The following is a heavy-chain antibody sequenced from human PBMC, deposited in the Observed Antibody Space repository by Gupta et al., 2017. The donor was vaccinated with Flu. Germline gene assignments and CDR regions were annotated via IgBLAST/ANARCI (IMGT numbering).Heavy chain of an antibody. J-gene: IGHJ4*02. CDR1: GYTFTAYF. CDR2: IHPYNGDT. V-gene: IGHV1-2*02. D-gene: IGHD7-27*01. CDR3: AREPPQTGGFDY. Sequence: QVQLVQSGAEVKKPGASLKVSCRTSGYTFTAYFLHWLRQAPGQSLEYMGWIHPYNGDTKSEEKFQGRVNMNRDTPVTTAYMELSSLNSDDTAVYYCAREPPQTGGFDYWGQGVLVNVSS.